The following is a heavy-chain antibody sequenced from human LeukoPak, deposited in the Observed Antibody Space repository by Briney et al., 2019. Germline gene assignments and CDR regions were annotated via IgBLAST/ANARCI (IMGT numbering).Heavy chain of an antibody. CDR2: IYHSGST. J-gene: IGHJ2*01. CDR1: GYFISSDYY. Sequence: KTSETLSLTCTVSGYFISSDYYWGWIRQSPGKGLEWIGSIYHSGSTYYNPSLKSRVTISVDTSKNQFSLKLSSVTAADTAVYYCARDPSPLNYASGLDLWGRGTLVTVSS. D-gene: IGHD3-10*01. V-gene: IGHV4-38-2*02. CDR3: ARDPSPLNYASGLDL.